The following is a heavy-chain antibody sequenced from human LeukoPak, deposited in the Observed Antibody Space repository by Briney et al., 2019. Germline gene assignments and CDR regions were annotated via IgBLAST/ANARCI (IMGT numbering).Heavy chain of an antibody. V-gene: IGHV4-30-2*01. CDR3: ARGMFSGYVDY. CDR2: IYHSGTT. Sequence: SETLSLTCAVSGGSISSGGYSWSWIRQPPGKGLEWIGYIYHSGTTYYNPSLKSRVTISVDRSKNQFSLKLSSVTAADTAVYYCARGMFSGYVDYWGQGTLVTVSS. D-gene: IGHD3-10*02. CDR1: GGSISSGGYS. J-gene: IGHJ4*02.